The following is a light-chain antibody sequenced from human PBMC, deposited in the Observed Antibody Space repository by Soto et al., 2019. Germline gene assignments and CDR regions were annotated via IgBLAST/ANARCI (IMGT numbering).Light chain of an antibody. J-gene: IGKJ4*01. V-gene: IGKV1-17*01. CDR1: QDIRND. CDR3: LQHNRYPLT. Sequence: GDRVTITCRASQDIRNDLGWYQLKPGKAPERLIYVASNLVSGVPSRFSGSRSGTEFTLTISSLQPEDFATYYCLQHNRYPLTFGGGTKVEIK. CDR2: VAS.